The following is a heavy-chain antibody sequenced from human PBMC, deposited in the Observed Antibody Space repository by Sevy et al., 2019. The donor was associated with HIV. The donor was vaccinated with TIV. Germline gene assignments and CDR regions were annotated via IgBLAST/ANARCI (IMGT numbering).Heavy chain of an antibody. D-gene: IGHD6-19*01. CDR3: AKREQWLAIYYYYGMDV. CDR2: ISGSGGST. V-gene: IGHV3-23*01. CDR1: GFTFSSYA. Sequence: GGSLRLSCAASGFTFSSYAMSWVRQAPGKGLERVSAISGSGGSTYYADSVKGRFTISRDNSKNTLYLQMNSLRAEDTAVYYCAKREQWLAIYYYYGMDVWCQGTTVTVSS. J-gene: IGHJ6*02.